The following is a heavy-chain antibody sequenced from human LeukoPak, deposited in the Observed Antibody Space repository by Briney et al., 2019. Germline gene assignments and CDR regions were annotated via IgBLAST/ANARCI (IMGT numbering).Heavy chain of an antibody. J-gene: IGHJ4*02. V-gene: IGHV4-34*01. D-gene: IGHD2-2*01. Sequence: PSETLSLTCAVYGGSFSGYYWSRIRQPPGKGLEWIGEINHSGSTNYNPSLKSRVTISVDTPKNQFSLKLSSVTAADTAVYYCARKEEWEVGYCSSTSCYPAGFDYWGQGTLVTVSS. CDR1: GGSFSGYY. CDR3: ARKEEWEVGYCSSTSCYPAGFDY. CDR2: INHSGST.